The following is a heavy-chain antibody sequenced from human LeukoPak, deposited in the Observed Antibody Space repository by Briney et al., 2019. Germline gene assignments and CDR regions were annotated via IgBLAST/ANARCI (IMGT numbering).Heavy chain of an antibody. Sequence: ASVKVSCKASGYTFTSYAVNWVRQAPGQGLEWMGWMNPNSGNTGYAQKFQGRVTMTRNTSISTAYMELSSLRSEDTAVYYCARGRKGARSGSYYYWFDPWGQGTLVTVSS. J-gene: IGHJ5*02. CDR3: ARGRKGARSGSYYYWFDP. CDR1: GYTFTSYA. CDR2: MNPNSGNT. V-gene: IGHV1-8*02. D-gene: IGHD1-26*01.